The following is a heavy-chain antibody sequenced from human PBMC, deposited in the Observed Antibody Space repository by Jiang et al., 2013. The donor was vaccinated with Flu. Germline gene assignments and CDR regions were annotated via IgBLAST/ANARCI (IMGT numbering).Heavy chain of an antibody. Sequence: SLTCTVSGGSISSSSYYWGWIRQPPGKGLEWIGSIYYSGSTYYNPSLKSRVTISVDTSKNQFSLKLSSVTAADTAVYYCATYCSGGSCYKDAFDIWGQGTMVTVSS. CDR3: ATYCSGGSCYKDAFDI. CDR2: IYYSGST. D-gene: IGHD2-15*01. J-gene: IGHJ3*02. CDR1: GGSISSSSYY. V-gene: IGHV4-39*01.